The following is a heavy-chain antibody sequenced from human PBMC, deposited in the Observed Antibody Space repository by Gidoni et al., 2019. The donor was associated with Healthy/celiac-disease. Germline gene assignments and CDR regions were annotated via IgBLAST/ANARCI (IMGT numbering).Heavy chain of an antibody. Sequence: QVQLVESGGGLVKPGGSLRLSCAASGFTFRDYYMSWIRQAPGKGLEWVSYISSIGSTIYYADSVKGRFTISRDNAKNSLYLQMNSLRAEDTAVYYCARDRGLYFRAKWYFDLWGRGTLVTVSS. CDR1: GFTFRDYY. CDR3: ARDRGLYFRAKWYFDL. CDR2: ISSIGSTI. D-gene: IGHD2-21*01. J-gene: IGHJ2*01. V-gene: IGHV3-11*01.